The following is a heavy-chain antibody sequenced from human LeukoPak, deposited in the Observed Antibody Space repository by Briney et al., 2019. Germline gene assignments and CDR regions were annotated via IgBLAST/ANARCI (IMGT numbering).Heavy chain of an antibody. V-gene: IGHV3-64*01. J-gene: IGHJ4*02. Sequence: PGGSLRLSCAASGFTFSTYTMHWVRQAPGKGLEYVSAISSNGGTTYYANSVKGRFTISRDNSKNTLYLQMGSLRAEDMAVYYCVRTPSGVVVITSYDYWGQGTLVTVSS. CDR1: GFTFSTYT. CDR3: VRTPSGVVVITSYDY. CDR2: ISSNGGTT. D-gene: IGHD3-22*01.